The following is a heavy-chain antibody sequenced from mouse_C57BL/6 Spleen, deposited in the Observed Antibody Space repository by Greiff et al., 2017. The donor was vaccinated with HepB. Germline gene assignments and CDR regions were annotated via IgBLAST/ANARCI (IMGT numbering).Heavy chain of an antibody. CDR3: ATYSNYDAMDY. CDR1: GYTFTTYS. V-gene: IGHV1-47*01. CDR2: FYPYNDDT. Sequence: QVQLKESGAELVKPGASVKMSCKASGYTFTTYSIARIKPNHGKRLEWIGNFYPYNDDTKYNEKFKGKATLTVEKSSSTVYLEPSRLTSDDCAVYYCATYSNYDAMDYWGQGTSVTVSS. D-gene: IGHD2-5*01. J-gene: IGHJ4*01.